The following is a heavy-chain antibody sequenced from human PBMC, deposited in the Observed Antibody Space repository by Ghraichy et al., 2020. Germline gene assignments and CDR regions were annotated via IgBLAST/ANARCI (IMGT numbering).Heavy chain of an antibody. Sequence: GSLNISCAASGFTFSSYAMHWVRQAPGKGLEWVAVISYDGSNKYYADSVKGRFTISRDNSKNTLYLQMNSLRAEDTAVYYCAREGPSGGYEAFDLWGRGTLVTVSS. CDR2: ISYDGSNK. CDR1: GFTFSSYA. D-gene: IGHD1-26*01. J-gene: IGHJ2*01. CDR3: AREGPSGGYEAFDL. V-gene: IGHV3-30*04.